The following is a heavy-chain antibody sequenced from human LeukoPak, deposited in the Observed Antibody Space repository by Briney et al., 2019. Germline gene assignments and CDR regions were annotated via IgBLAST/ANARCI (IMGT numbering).Heavy chain of an antibody. CDR2: IDSGGTT. D-gene: IGHD1-26*01. J-gene: IGHJ4*02. V-gene: IGHV3-66*01. CDR1: GLTVRNNY. Sequence: RSGGSLRLSCAASGLTVRNNYMSWVRQAPGKGLEWVSFIDSGGTTFHADSVKGRFTISRDNSKNTLYLQMNSLRAEDTAVYYCARGGELLRPADYWGQGTLVTVSS. CDR3: ARGGELLRPADY.